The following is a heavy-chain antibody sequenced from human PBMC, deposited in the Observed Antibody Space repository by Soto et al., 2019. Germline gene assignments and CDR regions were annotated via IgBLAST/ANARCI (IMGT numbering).Heavy chain of an antibody. Sequence: GGSLRRSCAASGFSFSSYWMHWVRQVPGKGLVWVARMNEDGGTTDYADSVKGRFTISRDNAKNTLYLQMNSLRVEATAVYYCASDLSGRADVWGQGTTVTVSS. D-gene: IGHD3-10*01. CDR3: ASDLSGRADV. CDR2: MNEDGGTT. V-gene: IGHV3-74*01. CDR1: GFSFSSYW. J-gene: IGHJ6*02.